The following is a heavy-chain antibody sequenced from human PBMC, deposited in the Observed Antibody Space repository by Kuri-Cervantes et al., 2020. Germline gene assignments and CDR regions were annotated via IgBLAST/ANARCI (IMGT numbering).Heavy chain of an antibody. CDR2: FDPEDGET. J-gene: IGHJ4*02. V-gene: IGHV1-24*01. CDR1: GYTLTELS. CDR3: ARGLMRKDITMVRGVIAY. Sequence: ASVKVSCKVSGYTLTELSMHWVRQAPRKGLEWMGGFDPEDGETIYAQKFQGRVTMTRNTSISTAYMELSSLRSEDTAVYYCARGLMRKDITMVRGVIAYWGQGTLVTVSS. D-gene: IGHD3-10*01.